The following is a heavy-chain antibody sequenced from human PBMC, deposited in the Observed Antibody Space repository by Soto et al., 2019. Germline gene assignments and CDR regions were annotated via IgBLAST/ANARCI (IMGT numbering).Heavy chain of an antibody. CDR3: ARSGCSGGSCDSYYFDY. CDR1: GYTFTSYG. V-gene: IGHV1-18*01. Sequence: QVQLVQSGAEVKKPGASVKVSCKASGYTFTSYGISWVRQAPGQGLEWMGWISAYNGNTNYAQKVKGRVTMTTEASTTTAYMELRSLRSEDTAVYYCARSGCSGGSCDSYYFDYWGQGTLVTVSS. D-gene: IGHD2-15*01. CDR2: ISAYNGNT. J-gene: IGHJ4*02.